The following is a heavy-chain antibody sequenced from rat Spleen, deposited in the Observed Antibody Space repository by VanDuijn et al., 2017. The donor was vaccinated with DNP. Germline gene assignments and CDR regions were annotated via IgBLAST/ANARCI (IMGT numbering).Heavy chain of an antibody. Sequence: EVQLVESGGGLVQPGRSLKLSCAASGFTFSNYGMAWVRQPPTKGLECVAAISTGGGNTYYRDSVKGRFTISRDNAKNTQDLKMESMRSEDKATYYWARRDYYYFEYWGQGVMVTVSS. CDR1: GFTFSNYG. D-gene: IGHD1-7*01. J-gene: IGHJ2*01. V-gene: IGHV5S14*01. CDR3: ARRDYYYFEY. CDR2: ISTGGGNT.